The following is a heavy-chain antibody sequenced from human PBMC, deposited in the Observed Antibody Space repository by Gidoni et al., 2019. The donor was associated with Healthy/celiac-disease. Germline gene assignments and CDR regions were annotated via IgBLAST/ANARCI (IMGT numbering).Heavy chain of an antibody. CDR3: AKAFYDSSGYWDY. J-gene: IGHJ4*02. CDR2: IRGSGGST. Sequence: EVQLLESGGGLVQPGGSLRLSCAASGFTFSSYAMSWVRQAPGKGLEWVSAIRGSGGSTYYADSVKGRFTISRDNSKNTLYLQMNSLRAEDTAVYYCAKAFYDSSGYWDYWGQGTLVTVSS. D-gene: IGHD3-22*01. CDR1: GFTFSSYA. V-gene: IGHV3-23*01.